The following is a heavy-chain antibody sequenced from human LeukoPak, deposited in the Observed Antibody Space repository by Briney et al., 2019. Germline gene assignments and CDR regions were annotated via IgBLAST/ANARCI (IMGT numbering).Heavy chain of an antibody. CDR1: GFTFSNYA. CDR2: ISGSDGST. V-gene: IGHV3-23*01. D-gene: IGHD6-13*01. Sequence: GGSLRLSCAASGFTFSNYAMSWVRQAPGKGLEWVSAISGSDGSTWYADSVKGRFTISRDNSKNTLYLQMNSLRAEDTAVYYCAREGYSSSWYYYYYMDVWGKGTTVTVSS. J-gene: IGHJ6*03. CDR3: AREGYSSSWYYYYYMDV.